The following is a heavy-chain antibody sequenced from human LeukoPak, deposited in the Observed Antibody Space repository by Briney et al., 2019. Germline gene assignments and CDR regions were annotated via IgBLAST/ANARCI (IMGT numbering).Heavy chain of an antibody. CDR3: ARHKVGQWLVFDY. D-gene: IGHD6-19*01. V-gene: IGHV4-59*08. CDR2: IYYSGST. CDR1: GGSISSYY. J-gene: IGHJ4*02. Sequence: PSETLSLTCTVSGGSISSYYWSWIRQPPGKGLEWIGYIYYSGSTNYNPSLKSRVTISVDTSKNQFSLKLSSVTAADTAVYYCARHKVGQWLVFDYWGQGTLVTVSS.